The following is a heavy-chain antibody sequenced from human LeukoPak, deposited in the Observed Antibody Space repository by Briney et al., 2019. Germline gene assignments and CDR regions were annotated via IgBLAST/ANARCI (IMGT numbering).Heavy chain of an antibody. Sequence: ASVKVSCKVSGYTLTELSMHWVRQAPGKGLEWMGGFDPEDGETIYAQKFQGRVTMTRNTSISTAYMELSSLRSEDTAVYYCASSSSWYSDFDYWGQGTLVTVSS. D-gene: IGHD6-13*01. CDR2: FDPEDGET. V-gene: IGHV1-24*01. CDR3: ASSSSWYSDFDY. CDR1: GYTLTELS. J-gene: IGHJ4*02.